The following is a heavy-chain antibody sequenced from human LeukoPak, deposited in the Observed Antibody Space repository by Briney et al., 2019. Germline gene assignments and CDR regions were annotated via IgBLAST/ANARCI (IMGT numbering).Heavy chain of an antibody. Sequence: SETLSLTCAVYGGSFSGHYWSWIRQPPGKGLEWIGEINHSGSTNYNPSLESRVTISVDTSKDHFSLKLSSVTAADTAVYYCASGQYYDLWSGYYVDWGQGTLVTVSA. V-gene: IGHV4-34*01. J-gene: IGHJ4*02. CDR1: GGSFSGHY. CDR3: ASGQYYDLWSGYYVD. D-gene: IGHD3-3*01. CDR2: INHSGST.